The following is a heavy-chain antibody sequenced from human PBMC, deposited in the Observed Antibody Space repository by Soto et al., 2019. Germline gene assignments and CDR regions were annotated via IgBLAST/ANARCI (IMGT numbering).Heavy chain of an antibody. CDR3: ARDERNYYDSSGYITMYYYYGMDV. D-gene: IGHD3-22*01. V-gene: IGHV1-2*04. J-gene: IGHJ6*02. Sequence: APVKVSCKSSGYPFTGYYIHWVRQAPGQGLEWMGWINPNSGGTNYAQKFQDWVTMTRDTSISTAYMELSRLRSDDTAVYYCARDERNYYDSSGYITMYYYYGMDVWGQGTTVTVSS. CDR1: GYPFTGYY. CDR2: INPNSGGT.